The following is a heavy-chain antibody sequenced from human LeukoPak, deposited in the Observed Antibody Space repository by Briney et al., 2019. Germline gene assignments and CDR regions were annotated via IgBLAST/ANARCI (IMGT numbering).Heavy chain of an antibody. V-gene: IGHV3-21*01. D-gene: IGHD6-19*01. CDR3: ARGGAVAGIDH. J-gene: IGHJ4*02. Sequence: GSLRLSCAASGFTFSSYSMNWVRQAPGKGLEWVSSISSSSSYIYYADSVKGRFTISRDNAKNSLYLQMNSLRAEDTAVYYCARGGAVAGIDHWGQGTLVTVSS. CDR2: ISSSSSYI. CDR1: GFTFSSYS.